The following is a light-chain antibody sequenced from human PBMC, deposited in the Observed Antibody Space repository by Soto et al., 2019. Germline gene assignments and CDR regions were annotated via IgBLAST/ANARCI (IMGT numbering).Light chain of an antibody. V-gene: IGKV4-1*01. CDR3: QQYYSVPYT. Sequence: DIVMTQSPDSLAVSLGERATVNCKSGQSVLYSSNNNNYLAWYQQKPGQPPRLLIYWASTRESGVPDRFSGSGSGTHFPLTIDSLQAEDEAVYYCQQYYSVPYTFGEGTKLEIK. J-gene: IGKJ2*01. CDR1: QSVLYSSNNNNY. CDR2: WAS.